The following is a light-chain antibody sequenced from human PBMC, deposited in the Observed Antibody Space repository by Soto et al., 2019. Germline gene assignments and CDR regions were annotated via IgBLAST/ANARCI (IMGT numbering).Light chain of an antibody. J-gene: IGKJ3*01. Sequence: AIQLTQSPSSLSASVGDRVTITCRASQGLNSNLAWYQQKPGKAPKLLMYAASTLQKGVPSRFSGNGSGTDFTLTIISLHPEDFATYYCQQSSNYFTFGPGTKVDI. CDR3: QQSSNYFT. V-gene: IGKV1D-13*01. CDR2: AAS. CDR1: QGLNSN.